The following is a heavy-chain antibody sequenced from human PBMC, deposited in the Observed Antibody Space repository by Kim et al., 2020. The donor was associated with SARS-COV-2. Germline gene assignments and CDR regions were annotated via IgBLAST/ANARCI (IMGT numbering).Heavy chain of an antibody. CDR3: ASSGSYYENFDY. D-gene: IGHD1-26*01. Sequence: NDAQKLQGRVTITADESTSTANMELSSLRSEDTAVYYCASSGSYYENFDYWGQGTLVTVSS. V-gene: IGHV1-69*01. J-gene: IGHJ4*02.